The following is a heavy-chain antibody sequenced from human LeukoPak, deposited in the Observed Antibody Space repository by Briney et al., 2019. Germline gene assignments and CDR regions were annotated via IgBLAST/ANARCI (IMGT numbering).Heavy chain of an antibody. CDR1: GGSISSYY. J-gene: IGHJ1*01. CDR3: ARAGSSGWYSRYFQH. Sequence: SETLSLTCTVSGGSISSYYWSWIRQPPGKGLEWIGYIYYSGSTNYNPSLKSRVTISVDTSKNQFSLKLSSVTAADTAVYYCARAGSSGWYSRYFQHWGQGTLVTVSS. V-gene: IGHV4-59*01. D-gene: IGHD6-19*01. CDR2: IYYSGST.